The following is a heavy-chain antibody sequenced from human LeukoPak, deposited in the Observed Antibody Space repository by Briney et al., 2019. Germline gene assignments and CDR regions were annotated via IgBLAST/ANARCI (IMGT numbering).Heavy chain of an antibody. J-gene: IGHJ3*02. V-gene: IGHV4-59*01. CDR1: SDSISSYY. CDR2: IYYSGTT. Sequence: SETLSLTCTVSSDSISSYYWSWIRQPPGKGLEWIGYIYYSGTTKYNPSLKSRVTISVDTSKNQFSLKLSSVTAADTAVYYCAGSYRLNAFDIWGQGTMVTVSS. D-gene: IGHD3-16*02. CDR3: AGSYRLNAFDI.